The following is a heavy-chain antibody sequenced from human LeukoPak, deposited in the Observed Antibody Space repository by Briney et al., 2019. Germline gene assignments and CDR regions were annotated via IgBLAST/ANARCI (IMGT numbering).Heavy chain of an antibody. J-gene: IGHJ5*02. D-gene: IGHD6-6*01. CDR2: TYYRSKWYN. V-gene: IGHV6-1*01. Sequence: PSQTLSLTCAKPGDRVSRNIAASNSTRLYPSSGLGWLGRTYYRSKWYNDYAVYVKSRLTINPDTSKNQFSLQLNSVTPEDSAVYYCARDGGHGSSSPFSRYNWFDPWGQGTLVTVSS. CDR3: ARDGGHGSSSPFSRYNWFDP. CDR1: GDRVSRNIAA.